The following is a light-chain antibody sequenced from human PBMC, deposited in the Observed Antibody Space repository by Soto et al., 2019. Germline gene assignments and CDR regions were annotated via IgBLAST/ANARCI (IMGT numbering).Light chain of an antibody. V-gene: IGKV1-5*01. CDR1: QSIRYY. CDR2: GAS. CDR3: QHQKSYSQT. J-gene: IGKJ1*01. Sequence: DIQLTQSPPTLSASVGDRVTITCRASQSIRYYLAWYQQMPGKAPKLLIYGASSLQSGVPSRFSGGGSGTEFTLTISSLQPDDFATYFCQHQKSYSQTFGQGT.